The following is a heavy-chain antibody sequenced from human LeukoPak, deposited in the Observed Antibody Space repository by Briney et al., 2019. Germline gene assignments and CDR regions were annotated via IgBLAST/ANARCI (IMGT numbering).Heavy chain of an antibody. J-gene: IGHJ4*02. CDR2: IYYSGST. Sequence: SETLSLTCTVSGGSISSYYWSWIRQPPGKGLEWIGYIYYSGSTNYNPSLKSRVTISVDTSKNQFSLKLSSVTATDTAVYYCAREGSRDGYKVGSFDYGGQGTLVTVPS. V-gene: IGHV4-59*01. CDR1: GGSISSYY. D-gene: IGHD5-24*01. CDR3: AREGSRDGYKVGSFDY.